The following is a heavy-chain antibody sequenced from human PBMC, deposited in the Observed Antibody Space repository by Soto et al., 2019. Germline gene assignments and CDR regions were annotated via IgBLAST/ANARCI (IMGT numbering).Heavy chain of an antibody. CDR3: ARESVVAFNRHYYYYYGMDV. CDR2: TYYRSKWYN. D-gene: IGHD3-22*01. J-gene: IGHJ6*02. Sequence: SQTLSLTCAISGDNVSSNSAAWNWIRQSPSRGLEWLGRTYYRSKWYNDYAVSVKSRITINPDTSKNQFSLQLNSVTPEDTAVYYCARESVVAFNRHYYYYYGMDVWGQGTTVTVSS. V-gene: IGHV6-1*01. CDR1: GDNVSSNSAA.